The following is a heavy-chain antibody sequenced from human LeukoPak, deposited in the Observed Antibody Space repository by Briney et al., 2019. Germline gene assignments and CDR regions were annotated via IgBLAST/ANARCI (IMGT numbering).Heavy chain of an antibody. CDR3: ARDRGYSSSWYPAY. D-gene: IGHD6-13*01. J-gene: IGHJ4*02. V-gene: IGHV1-18*01. CDR1: GYSGTSYG. Sequence: ASVKVXCKGSGYSGTSYGISWVRQAPGQGLEWVGWMSAYNGETNYAQKLQGRGTMTTDTPTSTAYMELRSLRSDDPAVYYCARDRGYSSSWYPAYWGQGPLVTVSS. CDR2: MSAYNGET.